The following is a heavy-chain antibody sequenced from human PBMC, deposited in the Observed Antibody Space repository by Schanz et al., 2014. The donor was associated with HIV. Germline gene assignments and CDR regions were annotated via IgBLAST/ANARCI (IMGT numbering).Heavy chain of an antibody. CDR1: GSTFSSYW. CDR2: INSDGSST. CDR3: ARGQPLVQRWFDP. D-gene: IGHD6-13*01. J-gene: IGHJ5*02. V-gene: IGHV3-74*01. Sequence: EVQLVESGGGLVQPGGSLRLSCAASGSTFSSYWMHWVRQAPGKGLVWVSRINSDGSSTNYADSVKGRLTISRDNAKNTLYLQMNSLRAEDTAVYYCARGQPLVQRWFDPWGQGTLVTVSS.